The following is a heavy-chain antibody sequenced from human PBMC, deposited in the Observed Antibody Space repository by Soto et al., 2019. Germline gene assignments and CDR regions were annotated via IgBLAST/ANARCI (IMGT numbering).Heavy chain of an antibody. CDR2: INQSGST. CDR1: GGSFSDYY. Sequence: QVQLQQWGAGLLKPSETLSLTCAAYGGSFSDYYWNWIRQPPGKGLEWIGEINQSGSTYYSPSLRSQVTISVDTSTNQFSLRLSSVTAADTAVYYCAGGHDLTKELDSWGQGTLVTVSS. CDR3: AGGHDLTKELDS. J-gene: IGHJ4*02. D-gene: IGHD2-8*01. V-gene: IGHV4-34*01.